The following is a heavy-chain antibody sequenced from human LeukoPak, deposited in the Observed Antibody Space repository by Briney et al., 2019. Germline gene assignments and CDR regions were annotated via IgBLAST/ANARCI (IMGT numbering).Heavy chain of an antibody. CDR3: AAERYGGISDCCNFEI. D-gene: IGHD4-23*01. CDR1: GFSFSNSA. CDR2: IIVGSGTT. V-gene: IGHV1-58*01. J-gene: IGHJ3*02. Sequence: TSVKVSCKSSGFSFSNSAVQWVRQARGQRLEWIGWIIVGSGTTNYTQSLQGRLTITRDMSTNTAYMELSSLRSEDTAVYYCAAERYGGISDCCNFEIWGQGTMVTVSS.